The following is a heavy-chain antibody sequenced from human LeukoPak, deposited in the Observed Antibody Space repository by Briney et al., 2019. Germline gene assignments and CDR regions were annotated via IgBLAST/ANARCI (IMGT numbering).Heavy chain of an antibody. CDR1: GLTLSRYG. CDR2: LRFDGSEQ. D-gene: IGHD3-9*01. J-gene: IGHJ5*02. Sequence: GGSLRLSCSGSGLTLSRYGMSWIRKAPGDKLEWVAFLRFDGSEQYYADSVKGRFTIFRDDSTNTLYLQMDSLRTEDTAVYYCAKDLSGSVISSWGQGTMVTVSS. V-gene: IGHV3-30*02. CDR3: AKDLSGSVISS.